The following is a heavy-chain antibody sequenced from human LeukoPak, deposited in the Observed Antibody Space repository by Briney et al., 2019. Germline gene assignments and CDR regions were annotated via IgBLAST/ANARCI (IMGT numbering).Heavy chain of an antibody. V-gene: IGHV1-3*01. CDR3: ARVGLRYYYYGMDV. CDR1: GYTFTSYA. Sequence: ASVKVSCKASGYTFTSYAMHWVRQAPGQRLEWMGWINAGNGNTKYSQKLQGRVTITRDTSASTAYMELSSLRSEDTAVYYCARVGLRYYYYGMDVWGKGTTVTVSS. J-gene: IGHJ6*04. CDR2: INAGNGNT. D-gene: IGHD3-16*01.